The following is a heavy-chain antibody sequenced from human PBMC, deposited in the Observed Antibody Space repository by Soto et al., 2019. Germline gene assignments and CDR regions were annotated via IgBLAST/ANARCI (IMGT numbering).Heavy chain of an antibody. CDR3: ARDRHNNFFDP. J-gene: IGHJ5*02. CDR1: GASMSSGGYY. CDR2: IYYSGST. Sequence: PSETLSLTCTVSGASMSSGGYYWTWIRQSPGKGLEWIGYIYYSGSTYYNQSLESRVAISLDTSRSQFSLTLHSVTAADTAIYYCARDRHNNFFDPWGQGTLVTVSS. D-gene: IGHD6-6*01. V-gene: IGHV4-31*03.